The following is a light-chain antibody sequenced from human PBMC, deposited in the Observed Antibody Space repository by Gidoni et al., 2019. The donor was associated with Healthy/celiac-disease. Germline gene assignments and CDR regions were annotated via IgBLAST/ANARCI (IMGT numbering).Light chain of an antibody. CDR1: QSVSSSY. Sequence: EIVLTQSPGTLSLSPGERATLSCRASQSVSSSYLAWYQQKPGQAHRLLIYGASSRATGIPDRFSGSGSGTDFTLTISRLEPEDFAVYYCQQYGSSPFGQGTKLEIK. J-gene: IGKJ2*01. V-gene: IGKV3-20*01. CDR3: QQYGSSP. CDR2: GAS.